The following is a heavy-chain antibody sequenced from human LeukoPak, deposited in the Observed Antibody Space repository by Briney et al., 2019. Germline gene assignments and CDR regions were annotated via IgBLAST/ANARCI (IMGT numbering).Heavy chain of an antibody. CDR1: GYTFTGYY. J-gene: IGHJ4*02. V-gene: IGHV1-2*02. Sequence: ASVKVSCKASGYTFTGYYMHWVRQAPGQGLEWMGWINPNSGGTNYAQKFQGRVTMTRDTSISTAYMELSRLRSDDTAVYYCAREVEEINSSGYQDLDYWGQGTLVTVSS. CDR3: AREVEEINSSGYQDLDY. CDR2: INPNSGGT. D-gene: IGHD3-22*01.